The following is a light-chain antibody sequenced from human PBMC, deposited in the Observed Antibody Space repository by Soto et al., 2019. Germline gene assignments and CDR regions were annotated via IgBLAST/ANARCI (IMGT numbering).Light chain of an antibody. J-gene: IGKJ2*01. CDR1: QTISDW. Sequence: DIQMTQSPSTQSASVGDRVTITCRASQTISDWLAWYQQKPGKAPKLLIYKASSLESGVPSRFSGSGSGTEFSLTISSLQPDDFATYYCQQYNSYSYTFGQGTRLEIK. V-gene: IGKV1-5*03. CDR2: KAS. CDR3: QQYNSYSYT.